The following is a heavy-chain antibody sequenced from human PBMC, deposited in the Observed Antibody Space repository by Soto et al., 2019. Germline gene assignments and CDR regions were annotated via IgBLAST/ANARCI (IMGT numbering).Heavy chain of an antibody. CDR3: AKGLRLSGYSSSPKYYYGMDV. CDR1: GFTFSSYA. Sequence: GGSLRLSCAASGFTFSSYAMSWVRQAPGKGLEWVSAISGSGGSTYYADSVKGRFTISRDNSKNTLYLQMNSLRAEDTAVYYCAKGLRLSGYSSSPKYYYGMDVWGQGTTVTVSS. J-gene: IGHJ6*02. CDR2: ISGSGGST. D-gene: IGHD6-13*01. V-gene: IGHV3-23*01.